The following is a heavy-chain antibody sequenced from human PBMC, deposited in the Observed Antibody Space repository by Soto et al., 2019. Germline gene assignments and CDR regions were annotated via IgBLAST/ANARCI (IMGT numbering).Heavy chain of an antibody. Sequence: GGSLRLSCAASGFTFSSYGMHWVRQAPGKGLEWVAVIWYDGSNKYYADSVKGRFTISRDNSKNTLYLQMNSLRAEDTAVYYCARGGFDQWLVPGQGYFQHWGQGTLVTVSS. CDR1: GFTFSSYG. CDR3: ARGGFDQWLVPGQGYFQH. D-gene: IGHD6-19*01. CDR2: IWYDGSNK. J-gene: IGHJ1*01. V-gene: IGHV3-33*01.